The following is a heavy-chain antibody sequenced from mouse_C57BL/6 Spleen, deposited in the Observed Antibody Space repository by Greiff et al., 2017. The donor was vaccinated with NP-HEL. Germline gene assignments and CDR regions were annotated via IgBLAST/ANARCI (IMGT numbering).Heavy chain of an antibody. CDR2: IHPNSGST. CDR3: APSYGSPHYYAMDY. CDR1: GYTFTSYW. D-gene: IGHD1-1*01. Sequence: QVQLQQPGAELVKPGASVKLSCKASGYTFTSYWMHWVKQRPGQGLEWIGMIHPNSGSTNYNEKFKSKATLTVDKSSSTAYMQLSSLTSEDSAVYYCAPSYGSPHYYAMDYWGQGTSVTVSS. J-gene: IGHJ4*01. V-gene: IGHV1-64*01.